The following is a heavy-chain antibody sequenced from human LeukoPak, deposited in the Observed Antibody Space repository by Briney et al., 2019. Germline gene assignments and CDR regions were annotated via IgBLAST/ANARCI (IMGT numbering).Heavy chain of an antibody. CDR1: GGSFSGYY. D-gene: IGHD2-15*01. V-gene: IGHV4-34*01. CDR2: INHSGST. Sequence: PSETLSLTCAVYGGSFSGYYWSWICQPPGKGLEWIGEINHSGSTNYNPSLKSRVTISVDTSKNQFSLKLSSVTAADTAVYYCASWVAATAFDIWGQGTMVTVSS. J-gene: IGHJ3*02. CDR3: ASWVAATAFDI.